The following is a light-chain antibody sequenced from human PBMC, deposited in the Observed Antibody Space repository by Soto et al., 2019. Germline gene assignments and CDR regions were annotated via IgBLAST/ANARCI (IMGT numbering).Light chain of an antibody. V-gene: IGKV3-20*01. J-gene: IGKJ1*01. CDR3: QLYGTSPKT. Sequence: ELVLTQSPGTLSLSPGKRATLSCRASETVAGSYLAWYQQKPGQAPRLLIHGASTRATGIADRFSGSGSGTDFTLTISRLEPEDFAVYYCQLYGTSPKTFGQGTKVDIK. CDR2: GAS. CDR1: ETVAGSY.